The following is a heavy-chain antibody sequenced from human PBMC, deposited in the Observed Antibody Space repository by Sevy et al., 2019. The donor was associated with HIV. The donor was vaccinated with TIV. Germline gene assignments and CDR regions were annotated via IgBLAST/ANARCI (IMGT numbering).Heavy chain of an antibody. V-gene: IGHV3-30*02. CDR3: VKDVFAARWYYFES. CDR2: IRNDGSNQ. Sequence: GGSLILSCAASGFTFSNHGMHWVRQAPGKGLEWLAFIRNDGSNQYYRDSVKGRFSISRDNSKDTLFLQMNSLRNEDTAFYYCVKDVFAARWYYFESWGQGSLVTVSS. J-gene: IGHJ4*02. D-gene: IGHD1-20*01. CDR1: GFTFSNHG.